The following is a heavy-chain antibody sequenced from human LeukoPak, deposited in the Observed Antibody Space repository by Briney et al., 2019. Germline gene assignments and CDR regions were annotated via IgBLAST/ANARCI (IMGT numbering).Heavy chain of an antibody. J-gene: IGHJ3*02. D-gene: IGHD5-24*01. CDR1: GFTFSSYE. CDR2: ISSIGSNI. V-gene: IGHV3-48*03. CDR3: AREGGDGYNMEWAFDI. Sequence: GGSLRLSCAASGFTFSSYEMNWVRQAPGKGLEWVSYISSIGSNIYYADSVKGRFTISRDNAKNSLYLQMNSLRAEDTAVYYCAREGGDGYNMEWAFDIWGQGTMVTVSS.